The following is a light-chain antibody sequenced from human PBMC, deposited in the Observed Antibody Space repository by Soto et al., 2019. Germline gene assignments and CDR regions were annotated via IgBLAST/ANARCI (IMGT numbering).Light chain of an antibody. CDR3: SSYAASRTWV. CDR1: SSDVGGYSF. J-gene: IGLJ3*02. CDR2: EVF. Sequence: QSVLTQPASVSGSPGQSITISCTGTSSDVGGYSFVSWYQQHPGKAPKLMIYEVFNRPSGVSTRFSGSKSANTASLTISGLQPEDEADYYCSSYAASRTWVFGGGTKVIVL. V-gene: IGLV2-14*01.